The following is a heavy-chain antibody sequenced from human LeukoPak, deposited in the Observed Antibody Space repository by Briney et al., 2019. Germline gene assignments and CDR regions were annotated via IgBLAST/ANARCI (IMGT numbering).Heavy chain of an antibody. D-gene: IGHD5-12*01. CDR1: GDSIRSDFYY. V-gene: IGHV4-61*02. Sequence: SETLSLTCTVSGDSIRSDFYYWSWIRQPAGKELEWIGRIYTSGSTTYNPSLKSRVTISIAVSKNQFSLHLSSVTAADTAVYYCASARRYSCYDSWEFYYYGMDVWGRGTTVTVSS. J-gene: IGHJ6*02. CDR3: ASARRYSCYDSWEFYYYGMDV. CDR2: IYTSGST.